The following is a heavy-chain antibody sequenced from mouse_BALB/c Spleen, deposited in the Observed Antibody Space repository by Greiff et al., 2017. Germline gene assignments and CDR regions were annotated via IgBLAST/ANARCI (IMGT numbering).Heavy chain of an antibody. CDR2: INPYNGAT. V-gene: IGHV1-31*01. CDR1: GYSFTGYY. CDR3: ARREMGNYGDYFDY. D-gene: IGHD2-1*01. Sequence: EVQLQQSGPELVKPGASVKISCKASGYSFTGYYMHWVKQSHVKSLEWIGRINPYNGATSYNQNFKDKASLTVDKSSSTAYMELHSLTSEDSAVYYCARREMGNYGDYFDYWGQGTTLTVSS. J-gene: IGHJ2*01.